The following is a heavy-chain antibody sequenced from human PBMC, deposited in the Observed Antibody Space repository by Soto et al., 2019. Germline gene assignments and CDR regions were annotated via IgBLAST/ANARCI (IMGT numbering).Heavy chain of an antibody. V-gene: IGHV1-2*02. CDR1: GYTFTGYY. CDR2: INPNSGGT. D-gene: IGHD6-13*01. J-gene: IGHJ4*02. CDR3: ARGIAAAVYYFDY. Sequence: GASVKVSCKASGYTFTGYYMHWVRQAPGQGLEWMGWINPNSGGTNYAQKFQGRVTMTRDTSISTAYMELSRLRSDDTAVYYCARGIAAAVYYFDYWGQGTLVTVSS.